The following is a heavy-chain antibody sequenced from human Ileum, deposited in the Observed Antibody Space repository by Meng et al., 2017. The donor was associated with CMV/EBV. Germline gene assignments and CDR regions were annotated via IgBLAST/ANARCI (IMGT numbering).Heavy chain of an antibody. Sequence: QRQLQAPGPVLVERTAHLSLTGTVSVSSISSGDCCWGWIRQPPKGMEGVASITYSGTTYYNPSLKSRVTMSVDTSKNQFSLKLNSVTAADTAVYYCVRASITMIDYWGQGTLVTVSS. CDR1: VSSISSGDCC. V-gene: IGHV4-39*07. CDR3: VRASITMIDY. J-gene: IGHJ4*02. CDR2: ITYSGTT. D-gene: IGHD3-22*01.